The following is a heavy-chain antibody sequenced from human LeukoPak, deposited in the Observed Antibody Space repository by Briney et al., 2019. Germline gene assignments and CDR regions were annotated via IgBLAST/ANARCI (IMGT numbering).Heavy chain of an antibody. CDR1: GGTFSSYA. V-gene: IGHV1-69*13. CDR3: ARVQWRADDAFDI. J-gene: IGHJ3*02. D-gene: IGHD5-24*01. Sequence: SVKVSCKASGGTFSSYAISWVRQAPGQGLEWMGGIIPIFGTANYAQKFQGRVTITADESTSTAYMELSSLRSEDTAVYYCARVQWRADDAFDIWGQGTMVTVSS. CDR2: IIPIFGTA.